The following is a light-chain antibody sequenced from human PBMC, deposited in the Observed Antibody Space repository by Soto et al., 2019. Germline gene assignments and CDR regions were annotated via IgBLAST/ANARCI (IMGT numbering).Light chain of an antibody. CDR2: GAS. Sequence: EIVMTQSPATLSVSPGERATLSCRASQSISSKLAWYQQKPGQAPRLLIYGASTRATDIPARFSGSGSGTEFTLTISSLQSENFAVYYCQEYNEWPGYTFVQGTKLEIK. V-gene: IGKV3-15*01. J-gene: IGKJ2*01. CDR1: QSISSK. CDR3: QEYNEWPGYT.